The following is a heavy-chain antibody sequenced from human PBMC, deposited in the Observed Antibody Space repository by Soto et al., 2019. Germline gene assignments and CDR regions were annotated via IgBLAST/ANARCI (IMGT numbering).Heavy chain of an antibody. J-gene: IGHJ4*02. CDR1: GYTFTSYG. V-gene: IGHV1-18*01. D-gene: IGHD2-15*01. CDR3: ARVVTSPGYCSRGSYEFDY. CDR2: ISAYNGNT. Sequence: GASVKVSCKASGYTFTSYGISWVRQAPGQGLEWMGWISAYNGNTNYAQKLQGRVTMTTDTSTSTAYMELRSLRSDDTTVYYCARVVTSPGYCSRGSYEFDYWGQGTLVTVSS.